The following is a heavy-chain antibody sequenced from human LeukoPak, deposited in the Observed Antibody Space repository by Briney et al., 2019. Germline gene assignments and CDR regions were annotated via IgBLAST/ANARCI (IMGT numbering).Heavy chain of an antibody. Sequence: PSETLSLTCTVSGGSISSYHWSWIRQPPGKGLEWIGYIYYSGSTNYNPSLRSRVTISVDASKNQFSLKLSSVTAADTAVYYCARLKQWLGPSDYWGQGTLVTVSS. CDR3: ARLKQWLGPSDY. J-gene: IGHJ4*02. D-gene: IGHD6-19*01. CDR1: GGSISSYH. CDR2: IYYSGST. V-gene: IGHV4-59*01.